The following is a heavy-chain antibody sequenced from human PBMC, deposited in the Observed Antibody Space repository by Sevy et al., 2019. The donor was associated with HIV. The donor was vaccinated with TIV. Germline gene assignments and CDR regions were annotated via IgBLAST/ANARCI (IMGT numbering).Heavy chain of an antibody. D-gene: IGHD4-17*01. CDR1: GDSISSYY. V-gene: IGHV4-59*08. CDR2: LYYSGIT. J-gene: IGHJ4*02. CDR3: ARGLAYYFDS. Sequence: SETLSLTCTLSGDSISSYYSTWVRQPPGKGLEWIGYLYYSGITNYNPSLKSRVTISIDTSKNQFSLKLSSVTAADTAAYYCARGLAYYFDSWGQGTLVTVSS.